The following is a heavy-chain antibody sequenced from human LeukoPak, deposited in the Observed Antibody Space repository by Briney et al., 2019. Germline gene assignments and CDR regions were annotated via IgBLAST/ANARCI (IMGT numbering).Heavy chain of an antibody. Sequence: SETLSLTCAVYGGSFSGYYWSWIRQPPGKGLEWIGEINHSGSTNYNPSLKSRVTISVDTSKNQFSLKLSSVTAADTAVYYCARGGGIPAAVTPHSFDYGGQGTLVTVSS. D-gene: IGHD6-13*01. CDR1: GGSFSGYY. V-gene: IGHV4-34*01. CDR3: ARGGGIPAAVTPHSFDY. J-gene: IGHJ4*02. CDR2: INHSGST.